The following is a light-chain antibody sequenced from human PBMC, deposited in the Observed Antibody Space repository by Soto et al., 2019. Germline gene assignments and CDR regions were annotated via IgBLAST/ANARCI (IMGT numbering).Light chain of an antibody. CDR1: QSISNY. CDR2: AAS. Sequence: DLQMTQSPSSLSASVGDRVTITCRASQSISNYLNWYQQKPGKAPKLLIYAASSLQSGVPSRFSRSGSGTDFTLTISSLQPEDFATYYCQQSYSIPYTFGQGTKLEIK. J-gene: IGKJ2*01. V-gene: IGKV1-39*01. CDR3: QQSYSIPYT.